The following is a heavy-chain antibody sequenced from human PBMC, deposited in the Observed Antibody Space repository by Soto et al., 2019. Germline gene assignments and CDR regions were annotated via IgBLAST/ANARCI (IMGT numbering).Heavy chain of an antibody. Sequence: PSETLSLTCTVSGGSINSGGFYWTWIRQHPGKGLEWIGYIFYSGSTYYNPSLKSRVTISIDTSKNQFSLNLTSVTAADTAVYYCARVLTYSYNWDDPWGQGTLVTVSS. J-gene: IGHJ5*02. CDR3: ARVLTYSYNWDDP. V-gene: IGHV4-31*03. D-gene: IGHD2-15*01. CDR2: IFYSGST. CDR1: GGSINSGGFY.